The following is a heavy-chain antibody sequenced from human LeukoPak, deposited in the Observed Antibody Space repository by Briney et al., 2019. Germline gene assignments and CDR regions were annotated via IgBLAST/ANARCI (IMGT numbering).Heavy chain of an antibody. CDR1: GFTFSNAW. Sequence: PGGSLRLSCAASGFTFSNAWMSWVRQAPGKGLEWISYISGGATTTDYADSVKGRFTISRDNAKNSLYLQMHSLGAEDTAVYYCAKDHQLRYSGSYSCFDYWGQGTLVTVSS. CDR3: AKDHQLRYSGSYSCFDY. J-gene: IGHJ4*02. D-gene: IGHD1-26*01. CDR2: ISGGATTT. V-gene: IGHV3-11*01.